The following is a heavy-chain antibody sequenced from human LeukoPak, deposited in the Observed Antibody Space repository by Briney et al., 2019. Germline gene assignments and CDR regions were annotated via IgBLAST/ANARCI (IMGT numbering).Heavy chain of an antibody. J-gene: IGHJ4*02. Sequence: SETLSLTCTVSGGSISSGGYYWSWIRQPAEKGLEWIGRIYISGSTNYNPSLKSRVTMSVDTSKNQFSLKLSSVTAADTAMYYCARAPEFSSGWLLDYWGQGTLVTVSS. D-gene: IGHD6-19*01. V-gene: IGHV4-61*02. CDR1: GGSISSGGYY. CDR3: ARAPEFSSGWLLDY. CDR2: IYISGST.